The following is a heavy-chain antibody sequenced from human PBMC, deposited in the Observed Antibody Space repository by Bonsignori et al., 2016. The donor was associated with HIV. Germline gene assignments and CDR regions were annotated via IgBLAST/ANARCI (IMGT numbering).Heavy chain of an antibody. J-gene: IGHJ4*02. CDR2: IDWDDDK. D-gene: IGHD2-15*01. V-gene: IGHV2-70*11. CDR3: ARVRGRGKVLDH. Sequence: WIRQPPGKALEWLARIDWDDDKHYSTSLETRLTIFKDSSKDQVVLTLTNMDPVDTATYYCARVRGRGKVLDHWGQGTLVTVSS.